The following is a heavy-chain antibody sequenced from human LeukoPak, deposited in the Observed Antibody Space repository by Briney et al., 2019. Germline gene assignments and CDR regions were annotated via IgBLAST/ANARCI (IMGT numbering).Heavy chain of an antibody. D-gene: IGHD2-15*01. CDR2: IIPILGIA. Sequence: SVKVSCKASGGTFSSYAISWVRQAPGQGLEWMGRIIPILGIANYAQKFQGRVTITADKSTSTAYMERSSLRSEDTAVYYCARAYCSGGSCYSNAFDIWGQGTMVTVSS. CDR3: ARAYCSGGSCYSNAFDI. V-gene: IGHV1-69*04. CDR1: GGTFSSYA. J-gene: IGHJ3*02.